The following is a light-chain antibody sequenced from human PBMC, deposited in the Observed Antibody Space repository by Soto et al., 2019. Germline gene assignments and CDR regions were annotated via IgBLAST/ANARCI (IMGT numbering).Light chain of an antibody. CDR1: SSNIGAGYD. CDR2: GNS. Sequence: QSVLTQPPSVSGAPGQRVTISCTGSSSNIGAGYDVHWYQQLPGTAPKLLIYGNSNRPSGVPDRFSGSKSGTSASLAITGHQAEDEADYYCQSYDSSLSGWGVFGGGTKLTVL. J-gene: IGLJ2*01. V-gene: IGLV1-40*01. CDR3: QSYDSSLSGWGV.